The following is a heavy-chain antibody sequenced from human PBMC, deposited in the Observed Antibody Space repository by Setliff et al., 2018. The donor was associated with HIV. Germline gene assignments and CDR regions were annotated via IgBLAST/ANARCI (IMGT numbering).Heavy chain of an antibody. CDR2: TSHSGKT. CDR3: AAFDSGRDV. CDR1: GGPLSGHY. D-gene: IGHD6-19*01. V-gene: IGHV4-34*01. Sequence: SETLSLTCAVYGGPLSGHYWSWIRQPPGQGLEWIGETSHSGKTNYNPSYKSRVTVSLDTSKIQFSLKLNSVTAADTGVYYCAAFDSGRDVWGQGTLVTVSS. J-gene: IGHJ4*02.